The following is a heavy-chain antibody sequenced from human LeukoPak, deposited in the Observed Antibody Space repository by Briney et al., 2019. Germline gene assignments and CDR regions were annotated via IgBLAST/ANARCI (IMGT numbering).Heavy chain of an antibody. CDR3: ARAFDY. Sequence: PSETLSLTCSVSGGSITNYYWSWIRQPPGKGLEWIGYIYYSGSTNYNPSLESRVTISVDTSKNQFSLKLSSVTAADTAVYYCARAFDYWGQGTLVTVSS. CDR1: GGSITNYY. V-gene: IGHV4-59*01. J-gene: IGHJ4*02. CDR2: IYYSGST.